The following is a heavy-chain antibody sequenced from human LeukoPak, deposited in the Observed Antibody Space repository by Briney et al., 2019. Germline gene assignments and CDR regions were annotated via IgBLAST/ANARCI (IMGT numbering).Heavy chain of an antibody. Sequence: SETLSLTCTVSGGSISYYYWSWIRQSPGKGLEWIGYIYYSGTTYYNHSLKSRVTISVDTSKNQFSLQLRSVTAADTAVYYCAREDPQTTVPEGMDVWGQGTTVTVSS. CDR3: AREDPQTTVPEGMDV. CDR1: GGSISYYY. D-gene: IGHD4-17*01. V-gene: IGHV4-59*01. J-gene: IGHJ6*02. CDR2: IYYSGTT.